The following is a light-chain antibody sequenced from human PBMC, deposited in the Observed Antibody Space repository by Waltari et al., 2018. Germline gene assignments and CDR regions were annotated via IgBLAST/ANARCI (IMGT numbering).Light chain of an antibody. CDR2: AGT. Sequence: QPPLTQPASVSGSVGQSITIPCTGTSADIGTYNFVSWYQQYPGEAPKLLIYAGTDRPTWSYHRFSGSHSGSTASLIIFDLQHEDEAEYHCSSYPSSGTRVFGTGTTVTVL. CDR1: SADIGTYNF. J-gene: IGLJ1*01. CDR3: SSYPSSGTRV. V-gene: IGLV2-14*03.